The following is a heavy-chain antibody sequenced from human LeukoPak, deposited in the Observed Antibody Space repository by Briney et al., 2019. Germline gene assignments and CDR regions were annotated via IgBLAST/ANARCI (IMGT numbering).Heavy chain of an antibody. CDR2: IYYSGST. D-gene: IGHD3-22*01. J-gene: IGHJ4*02. Sequence: SETLSLTXTVSGGSISSSSYYWGWIRQPPGKGLEWIGSIYYSGSTYYNPSLKSRVTISVDTSKNQFSLKLSSVTAADTAVYYCARRGYYDSSGYPFDYWGQGTLVTVSS. CDR1: GGSISSSSYY. CDR3: ARRGYYDSSGYPFDY. V-gene: IGHV4-39*01.